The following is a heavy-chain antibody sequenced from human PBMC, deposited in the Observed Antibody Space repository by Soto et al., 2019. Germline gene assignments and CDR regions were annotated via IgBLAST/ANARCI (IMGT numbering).Heavy chain of an antibody. J-gene: IGHJ4*02. V-gene: IGHV1-69*13. D-gene: IGHD3-10*01. CDR1: GGTFSSYA. CDR2: IIPIFGTA. CDR3: ARGRYYYGSGSYYNFPFDY. Sequence: GASVKVSCKASGGTFSSYAISWVRQAPGQGLEWMGGIIPIFGTANYAQKFQGRVTITADESTSTAYMELSSLRSEDTAVYYCARGRYYYGSGSYYNFPFDYWGQGTLVTVS.